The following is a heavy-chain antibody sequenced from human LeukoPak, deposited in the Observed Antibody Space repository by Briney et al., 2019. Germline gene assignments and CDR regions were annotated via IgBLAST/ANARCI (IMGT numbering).Heavy chain of an antibody. V-gene: IGHV3-7*02. CDR3: ARFGYSGWNLEN. Sequence: GGSLRLSCAPSGFSFRDFWMTWVRQAPGKGLEWVANINQGGGGKYYVDSEKGRFTISRDDTESSLYVQMNSLRDEDTAVYYCARFGYSGWNLENWGQGTLVTVSS. CDR2: INQGGGGK. D-gene: IGHD5-12*01. J-gene: IGHJ4*02. CDR1: GFSFRDFW.